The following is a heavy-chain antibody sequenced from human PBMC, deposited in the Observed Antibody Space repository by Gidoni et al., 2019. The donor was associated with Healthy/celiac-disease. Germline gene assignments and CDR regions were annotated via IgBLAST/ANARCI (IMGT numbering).Heavy chain of an antibody. CDR3: ARDSYACSSTSCYSDYYYMDV. D-gene: IGHD2-2*02. Sequence: QLQLVQSEAEVKKPGSSVKVSCKASGGTFSSYAISWVRQAPGQGLEWMGGIIPIFGTANYAQKFQGRVTITADESTSTAYMELSSLRSEDTAVYYCARDSYACSSTSCYSDYYYMDVWGKGTTVTVSS. J-gene: IGHJ6*03. CDR1: GGTFSSYA. CDR2: IIPIFGTA. V-gene: IGHV1-69*01.